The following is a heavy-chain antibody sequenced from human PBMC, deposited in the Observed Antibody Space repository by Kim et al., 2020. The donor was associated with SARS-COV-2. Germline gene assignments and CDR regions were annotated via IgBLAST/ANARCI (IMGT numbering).Heavy chain of an antibody. V-gene: IGHV3-30*04. CDR3: ARSEDSSSWYGRLDY. Sequence: GGSLRLSCAASGFTFSSYAMHWVRQAPGKGLEWVAVISYDGSNKYYADSVKGRFTISRDNSKNTLYLQMNSLRAEDTAVYYCARSEDSSSWYGRLDYWG. CDR1: GFTFSSYA. CDR2: ISYDGSNK. J-gene: IGHJ4*01. D-gene: IGHD6-13*01.